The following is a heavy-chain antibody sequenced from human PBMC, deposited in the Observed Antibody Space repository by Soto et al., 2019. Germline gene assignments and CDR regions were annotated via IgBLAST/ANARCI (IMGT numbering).Heavy chain of an antibody. D-gene: IGHD1-1*01. J-gene: IGHJ4*02. V-gene: IGHV3-30*18. Sequence: AGGSLRLSCAASGFTFSNYAMHWVRQAPGKGLEWVALTSYDGNNEYYTDSVKGRFTISRDNSKNTLFLQMNSPRPEDTAVYYCAKDKGVFNWATSDFDYRGQGARVTVS. CDR2: TSYDGNNE. CDR1: GFTFSNYA. CDR3: AKDKGVFNWATSDFDY.